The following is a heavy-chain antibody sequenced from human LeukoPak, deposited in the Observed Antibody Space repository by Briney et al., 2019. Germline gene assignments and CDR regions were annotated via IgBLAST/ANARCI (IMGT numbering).Heavy chain of an antibody. V-gene: IGHV3-23*01. D-gene: IGHD4-17*01. Sequence: GGSLRLSCAASGFTSSSYAMSWVRQAPGKGLEWVSAISGSGGSTYYADSVKGRFTISRDNSKNTLYLQMNSLRAEDTAVYYCAKDHDYGDYVLDYWGQGTLVTVSS. CDR1: GFTSSSYA. CDR2: ISGSGGST. CDR3: AKDHDYGDYVLDY. J-gene: IGHJ4*02.